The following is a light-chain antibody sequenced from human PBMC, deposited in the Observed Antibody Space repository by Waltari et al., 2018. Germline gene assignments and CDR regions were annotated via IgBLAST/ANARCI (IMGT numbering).Light chain of an antibody. Sequence: DIQMTQFPSTLSASVADRVTITCRASESIGDWMAWYQQEPGKAPKLLIYRASTLQSDVPSRFSGSGSGTEFTLTISSLQPDDFGTYYCQYYFLYSRGFGQGTKLEIK. CDR2: RAS. CDR3: QYYFLYSRG. V-gene: IGKV1-5*03. CDR1: ESIGDW. J-gene: IGKJ2*03.